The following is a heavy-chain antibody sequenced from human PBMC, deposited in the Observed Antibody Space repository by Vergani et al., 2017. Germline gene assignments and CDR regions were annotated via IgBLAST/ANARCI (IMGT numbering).Heavy chain of an antibody. J-gene: IGHJ4*02. V-gene: IGHV3-33*01. Sequence: QVQLVESGGGVVQPGRSLRLSCAASGFTFSSYGMHWVRQAPGKGLEWVAVIWYDGSNKYYADSVKGRFTISRDNSKNTLYLQMNSLRAEDTAVYYCARPRLGGDTNGVIDYWGQETLVTVSS. CDR3: ARPRLGGDTNGVIDY. D-gene: IGHD2-8*01. CDR2: IWYDGSNK. CDR1: GFTFSSYG.